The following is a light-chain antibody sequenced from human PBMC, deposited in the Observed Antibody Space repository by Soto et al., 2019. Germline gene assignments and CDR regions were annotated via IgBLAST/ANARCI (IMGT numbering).Light chain of an antibody. CDR1: QSVSSN. CDR3: HQYNNWPRT. CDR2: GAS. V-gene: IGKV3D-15*01. J-gene: IGKJ1*01. Sequence: ELVMTQSPATLSVSPGERATLSCKASQSVSSNLTWYQQKPGQAPRLLIYGASTRATGIPARFSGSGSGTEFTLTISSLQSEDFAVYYCHQYNNWPRTFGQGTKVEIK.